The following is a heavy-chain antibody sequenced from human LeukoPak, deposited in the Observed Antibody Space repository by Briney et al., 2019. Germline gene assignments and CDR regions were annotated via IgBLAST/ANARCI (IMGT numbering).Heavy chain of an antibody. CDR2: IYTSGST. J-gene: IGHJ6*03. CDR3: AAGYSSSWAYYYYYMDV. CDR1: GGSISSYY. D-gene: IGHD6-13*01. V-gene: IGHV4-4*07. Sequence: SETLSLTRTVSGGSISSYYWSWIRQPAGKGLEWIGRIYTSGSTNYNPSLKSRVTMSVDTSKDQFSLKLSSVTAADTAVYYCAAGYSSSWAYYYYYMDVWGKGTTVTVSS.